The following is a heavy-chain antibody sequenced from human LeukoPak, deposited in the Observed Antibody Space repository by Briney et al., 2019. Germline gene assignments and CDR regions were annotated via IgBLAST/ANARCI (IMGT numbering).Heavy chain of an antibody. CDR3: AREEETRAFDI. D-gene: IGHD5-24*01. CDR1: GGSISSGSYY. J-gene: IGHJ3*02. V-gene: IGHV4-61*02. Sequence: SETLSLTCTVSGGSISSGSYYWSWIRQPAGKGLEWIGRIYTSGSTNYNPSLKSRVTISVDTSKNQFSLKLSSVTAADTAVYYCAREEETRAFDIWDQGTVVTVSS. CDR2: IYTSGST.